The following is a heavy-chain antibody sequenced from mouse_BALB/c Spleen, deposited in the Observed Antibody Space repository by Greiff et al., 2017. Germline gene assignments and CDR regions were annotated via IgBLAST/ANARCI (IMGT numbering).Heavy chain of an antibody. CDR2: IDPFNGGT. D-gene: IGHD2-3*01. CDR3: ARIYDGDYEGPDYFDD. V-gene: IGHV1S135*01. J-gene: IGHJ2*01. Sequence: VQLQQSGPELMKPGASVKISCKASGYSFTSYYMHWVKQSHGKSLEWIGYIDPFNGGTSYNQKFKGKATLTVDKSSSTAYMHLSSLTSEDSAVYYCARIYDGDYEGPDYFDDWGQGTTLTVSS. CDR1: GYSFTSYY.